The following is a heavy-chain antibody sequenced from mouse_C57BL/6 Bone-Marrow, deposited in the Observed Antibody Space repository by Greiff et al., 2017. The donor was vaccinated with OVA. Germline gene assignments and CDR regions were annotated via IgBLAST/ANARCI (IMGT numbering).Heavy chain of an antibody. CDR1: GYTFTDYY. Sequence: VQLQQSGPVLVKPGASVKMSCKASGYTFTDYYMNWVKQSHGKSLEWIGVINPYNGGPSYNQNFKGKATLTVDKSSSTAYMELNSLTSEDSAVYYCARSYGSLFAYWGQGTLVTVSA. V-gene: IGHV1-19*01. D-gene: IGHD2-2*01. J-gene: IGHJ3*01. CDR2: INPYNGGP. CDR3: ARSYGSLFAY.